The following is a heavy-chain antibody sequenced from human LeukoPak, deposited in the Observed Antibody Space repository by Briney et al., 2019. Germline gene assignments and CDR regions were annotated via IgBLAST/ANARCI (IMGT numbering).Heavy chain of an antibody. CDR2: INPNSGGT. D-gene: IGHD3-10*01. CDR3: ARGYLWFGELLSLSYFDY. CDR1: GYTFTGYY. V-gene: IGHV1-2*02. J-gene: IGHJ4*02. Sequence: ASVKVSCKASGYTFTGYYMHWVRQAPGQGLEWMGWINPNSGGTNYAQKFQGRVTMTRDTSISTAYMELSRLRSDDTAVYYCARGYLWFGELLSLSYFDYWGQGTLVTVSS.